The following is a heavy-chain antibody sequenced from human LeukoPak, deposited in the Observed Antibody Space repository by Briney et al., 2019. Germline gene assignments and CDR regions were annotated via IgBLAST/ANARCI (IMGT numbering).Heavy chain of an antibody. Sequence: GASVQVSCKATSRISGVRQAPGQGLEWLGWIGTYGGDTYYTQKFQGRITVTTDTSTSTVYMELRNLRSDDTAVYYCARDLWNFYDDSGYNRDFDSWGQGTLVTVSS. CDR1: TSR. CDR3: ARDLWNFYDDSGYNRDFDS. D-gene: IGHD3-22*01. CDR2: IGTYGGDT. V-gene: IGHV1-18*01. J-gene: IGHJ5*01.